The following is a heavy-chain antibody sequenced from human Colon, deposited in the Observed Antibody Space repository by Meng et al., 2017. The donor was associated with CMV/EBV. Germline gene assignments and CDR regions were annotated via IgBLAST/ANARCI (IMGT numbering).Heavy chain of an antibody. J-gene: IGHJ4*02. CDR2: IRSDGSAT. V-gene: IGHV1-2*02. D-gene: IGHD6-19*01. CDR1: GYTFSDYY. Sequence: SGAGGKGPGSSVKVSCKTSGYTFSDYYMHGVRQAPGQGLEWMGWIRSDGSATNYAQKFRGRVTMTRDASVSTAYMELSGLTSDDTAVYFCVRSSGWSLFDYWGPGALVTVSS. CDR3: VRSSGWSLFDY.